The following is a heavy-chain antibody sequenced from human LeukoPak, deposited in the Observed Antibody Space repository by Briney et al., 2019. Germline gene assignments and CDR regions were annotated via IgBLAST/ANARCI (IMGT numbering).Heavy chain of an antibody. D-gene: IGHD3-22*01. J-gene: IGHJ4*02. V-gene: IGHV3-23*01. Sequence: GGSLRLSCAASGFTLTSYDMSWVRQAPGKGLEWVSVISVGGDSAYYADSVKGRFTISRDNSKSTVYLQINSLRAEDTAVYYCAKDYYDSSGHDYWGQGTLVTVSS. CDR1: GFTLTSYD. CDR3: AKDYYDSSGHDY. CDR2: ISVGGDSA.